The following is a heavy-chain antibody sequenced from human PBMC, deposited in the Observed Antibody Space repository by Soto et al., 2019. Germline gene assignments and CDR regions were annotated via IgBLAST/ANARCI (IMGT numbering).Heavy chain of an antibody. CDR3: AKDIAAAGTYYYYGMDV. CDR1: GFTFSSYG. J-gene: IGHJ6*02. Sequence: GGSLTLSCAASGFTFSSYGMQWVSQAPGEGLEWVAVISNDGSNKYYTDPVKGRFTISRDNSKNTLYLQMNSLRAEDTAVYYCAKDIAAAGTYYYYGMDVWGQGTTVTVSS. V-gene: IGHV3-30*18. D-gene: IGHD6-13*01. CDR2: ISNDGSNK.